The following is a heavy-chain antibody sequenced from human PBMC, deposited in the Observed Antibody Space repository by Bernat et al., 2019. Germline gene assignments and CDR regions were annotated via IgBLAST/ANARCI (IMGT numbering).Heavy chain of an antibody. V-gene: IGHV3-23*01. D-gene: IGHD1-26*01. J-gene: IGHJ6*02. CDR2: ISGSGGST. CDR3: AKDPESSGSYYVAYYGMDV. Sequence: EVQLLESGGGLVQPGGSLRLSCAASGFTFSSYAMSWVRQAPGKGLEWVSAISGSGGSTYYADSVKGRFTISRDNSKNTLYLQMNSLRAEDTAVYYCAKDPESSGSYYVAYYGMDVWGQGTTVTVSS. CDR1: GFTFSSYA.